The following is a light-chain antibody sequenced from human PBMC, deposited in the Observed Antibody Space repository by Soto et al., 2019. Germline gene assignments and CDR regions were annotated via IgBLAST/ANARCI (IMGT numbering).Light chain of an antibody. CDR2: AAS. CDR3: QQYETFSGT. J-gene: IGKJ1*01. Sequence: AIQRAQSRSSMSASVGDRVTITCRASQGIRNDLGWFQQKPGKAPKLLIYAASNLQSGVPSRFSGSGSGTKFTLTIASLQPDDFATYYCQQYETFSGTFGPGTKVDIK. V-gene: IGKV1-6*01. CDR1: QGIRND.